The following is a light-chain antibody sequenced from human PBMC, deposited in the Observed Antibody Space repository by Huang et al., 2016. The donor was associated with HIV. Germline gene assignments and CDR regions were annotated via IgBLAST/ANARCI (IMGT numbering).Light chain of an antibody. V-gene: IGKV1-33*01. Sequence: DIQMTQSPSSLSASVGDRVTITCQASQDINNYLSWFQQKPGKAPKLLIYDAFNLETGGPSRFSGSGSGTHFTFTISGLQSDDVATYYCQQYDDFPTFGPGTKVHIK. J-gene: IGKJ3*01. CDR1: QDINNY. CDR3: QQYDDFPT. CDR2: DAF.